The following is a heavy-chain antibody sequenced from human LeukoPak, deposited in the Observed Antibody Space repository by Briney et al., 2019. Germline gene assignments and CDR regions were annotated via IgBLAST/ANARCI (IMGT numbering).Heavy chain of an antibody. Sequence: SETLSLTCTVAGGSISSYYWSWVRQPAGRGREWLGYIYYSGSTNYNPSLKSRVTISVDTSKNQFSLKLSSVTAADTAVYYCARDQGTGIPDAFDIWGQGTMVTVSS. CDR1: GGSISSYY. J-gene: IGHJ3*02. CDR2: IYYSGST. CDR3: ARDQGTGIPDAFDI. D-gene: IGHD1-1*01. V-gene: IGHV4-59*01.